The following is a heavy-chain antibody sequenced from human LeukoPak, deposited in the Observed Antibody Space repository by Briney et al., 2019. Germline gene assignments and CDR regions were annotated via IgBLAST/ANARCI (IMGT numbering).Heavy chain of an antibody. J-gene: IGHJ3*01. CDR1: GFTFSDYY. D-gene: IGHD5-18*01. CDR2: ITRSGDTV. V-gene: IGHV3-11*01. CDR3: ARDRASLYGYDALDV. Sequence: TGGSLTLSCAASGFTFSDYYMTWIRQAPGKGLEWVSYITRSGDTVFYADSVKGRFTICRDNAKNSVYLKMNSLRAEDTAVYFCARDRASLYGYDALDVWGQGTMVTVHS.